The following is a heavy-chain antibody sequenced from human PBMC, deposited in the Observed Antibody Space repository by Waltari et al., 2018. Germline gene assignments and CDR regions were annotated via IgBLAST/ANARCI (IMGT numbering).Heavy chain of an antibody. Sequence: EVQLVESGGGVVQPGGSLRLSCAASGFTVSYNYMNWVRQAPGQGLEWVSVIYRADDTIYAGAVQGRFTISRDDSKNTVFLHMSGLRPEDTGVYYCARAYDYGGYDAFDLWGQGTTVVVSS. CDR1: GFTVSYNY. D-gene: IGHD4-17*01. CDR3: ARAYDYGGYDAFDL. CDR2: IYRADDT. V-gene: IGHV3-66*01. J-gene: IGHJ3*01.